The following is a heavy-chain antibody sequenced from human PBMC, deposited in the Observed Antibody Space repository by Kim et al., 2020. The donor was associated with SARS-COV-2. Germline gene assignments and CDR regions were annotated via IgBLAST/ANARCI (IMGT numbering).Heavy chain of an antibody. CDR2: IDADNGNT. V-gene: IGHV1-3*01. Sequence: ASVKVSCKASGYTFTSYAFHWVRQAPGQRLEWMGWIDADNGNTKYSQKFQARVTITRDTSASTAYMELSSLRSEDTAVYYCARNEDYWGQGTLVTVSS. CDR1: GYTFTSYA. J-gene: IGHJ4*02. CDR3: ARNEDY.